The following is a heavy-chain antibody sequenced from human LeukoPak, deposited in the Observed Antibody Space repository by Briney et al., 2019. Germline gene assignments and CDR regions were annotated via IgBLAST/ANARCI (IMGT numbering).Heavy chain of an antibody. CDR1: GFTLRTYG. V-gene: IGHV3-30*02. CDR3: AKDPLGGGSSLINWFDS. J-gene: IGHJ5*01. D-gene: IGHD1-26*01. CDR2: IQNDGINE. Sequence: GGSLRLSCAASGFTLRTYGIHWVRQAPVRGLEWVATIQNDGINEYYADSVKGRFTTSRENSKSTLSLQMNSLRAEDTALYYCAKDPLGGGSSLINWFDSWGQGVWVTVSS.